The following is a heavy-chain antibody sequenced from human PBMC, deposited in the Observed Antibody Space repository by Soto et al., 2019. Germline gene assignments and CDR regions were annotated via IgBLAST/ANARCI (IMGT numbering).Heavy chain of an antibody. CDR2: IYPGDSDT. J-gene: IGHJ4*02. D-gene: IGHD6-6*01. Sequence: PGESLKISCKASEDIFTNYWIGWVRQMPGRGLEWMGIIYPGDSDTRYSPSFQGQVTFSVDKAINTAYLHLRTLKASDTAMFYCVRRRGYSSSGAFASWAQGTLVTVSS. CDR1: EDIFTNYW. CDR3: VRRRGYSSSGAFAS. V-gene: IGHV5-51*01.